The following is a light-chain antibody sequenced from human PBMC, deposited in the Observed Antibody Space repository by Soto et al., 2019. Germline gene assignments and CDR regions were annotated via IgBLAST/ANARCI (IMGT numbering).Light chain of an antibody. J-gene: IGLJ2*01. V-gene: IGLV2-8*01. CDR3: SSYEGSNNLV. CDR1: SSAFGGYNY. CDR2: EVT. Sequence: QSALTQPPSASGSPGQSVAISCTGTSSAFGGYNYVSWYQQHPGKAPKLIIYEVTKRPSGVPDRFSGSKSGNTASLTVSGLQAEDEADYYCSSYEGSNNLVFGGGTKLTVL.